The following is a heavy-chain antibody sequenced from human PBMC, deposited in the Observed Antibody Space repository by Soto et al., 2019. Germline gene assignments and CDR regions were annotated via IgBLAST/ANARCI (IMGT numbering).Heavy chain of an antibody. CDR2: ITSTSSTT. V-gene: IGHV3-48*02. CDR1: FITFSSYC. Sequence: PAGPFRASCAVSFITFSSYCVSRARQEPGKGLEWVSYITSTSSTTCYTYSVMGRFTMSRDNTKNSLFPQMNSLRDEDTAVNDFERDWAYWGGDGPDCFQDWGQGALVTVSS. CDR3: ERDWAYWGGDGPDCFQD. J-gene: IGHJ1*01. D-gene: IGHD2-21*02.